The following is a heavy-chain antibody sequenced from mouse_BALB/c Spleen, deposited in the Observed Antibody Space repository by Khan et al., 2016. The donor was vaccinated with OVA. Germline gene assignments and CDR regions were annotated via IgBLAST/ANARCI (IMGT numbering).Heavy chain of an antibody. CDR2: ISDLAYTI. V-gene: IGHV5-15*02. CDR3: ARGGGTAPFAY. CDR1: GFTFSDYG. D-gene: IGHD1-2*01. Sequence: EVELVESGGGLVQPGGSRKLSCAASGFTFSDYGMAWVRQAPGKGPEWVAFISDLAYTIYYADTVTGRFTISRENAKNTLYQEMSSHRSEDTAIYYCARGGGTAPFAYWGLGTLVTVSA. J-gene: IGHJ3*01.